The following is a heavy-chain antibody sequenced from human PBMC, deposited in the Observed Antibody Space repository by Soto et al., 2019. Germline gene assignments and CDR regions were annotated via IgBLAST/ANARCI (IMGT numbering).Heavy chain of an antibody. CDR3: ARLRSSTPQGAFDI. J-gene: IGHJ3*02. D-gene: IGHD2-2*01. Sequence: QVQLVQSGAEVKKPGASVKVSCKASGYTFTGYYMHWVRQAPGQGLEWMGWINPNSGGTNYAQKFQGWVTMTRDTSIGTAYMELSRLRSDDTAVYYCARLRSSTPQGAFDIWGQGTMVTVSS. CDR1: GYTFTGYY. CDR2: INPNSGGT. V-gene: IGHV1-2*04.